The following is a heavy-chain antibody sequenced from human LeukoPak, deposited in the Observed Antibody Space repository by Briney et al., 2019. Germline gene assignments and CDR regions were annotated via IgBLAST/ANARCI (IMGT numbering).Heavy chain of an antibody. Sequence: ASVKVSCKASGYTFTDYYMHWVRQAPGQGLEWMGWISAYNGNTNYAQKLQGRVTMTTDTSTSTAYMELRSLRSDDTAVYYCARGHKNRFSSSWLTFDYWGQGTLVTVSS. CDR3: ARGHKNRFSSSWLTFDY. CDR2: ISAYNGNT. CDR1: GYTFTDYY. D-gene: IGHD6-13*01. J-gene: IGHJ4*02. V-gene: IGHV1-18*04.